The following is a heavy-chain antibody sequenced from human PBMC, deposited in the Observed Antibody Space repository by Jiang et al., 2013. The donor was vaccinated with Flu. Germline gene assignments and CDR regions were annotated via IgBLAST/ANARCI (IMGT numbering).Heavy chain of an antibody. J-gene: IGHJ5*02. CDR3: ARDPYYYDSSGYEREGVA. Sequence: SGAEVKKPGSSVKVSCKASGGTFSSYAISWVRQAPGQGLEWMGGIIPIFGTANYAQKFQGRVTITADESTSTAYMELISLRSEDTAVYYCARDPYYYDSSGYEREGVAWGQGTLVTVSS. D-gene: IGHD3-22*01. CDR1: GGTFSSYA. CDR2: IIPIFGTA. V-gene: IGHV1-69*01.